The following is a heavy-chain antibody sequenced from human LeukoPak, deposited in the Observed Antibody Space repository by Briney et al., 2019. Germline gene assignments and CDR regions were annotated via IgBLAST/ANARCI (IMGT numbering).Heavy chain of an antibody. D-gene: IGHD3-9*01. V-gene: IGHV3-21*01. CDR3: ARDGALDWLLTPNWFDP. Sequence: PGGSLRLSCAASGFTFSSYSMNWVRQAPGKGLEWVSSISSSSSYIYYADSVKGRFTISRDNAKNSLYLQMNSLRAEDTAVYYCARDGALDWLLTPNWFDPWGQGTLVTVSS. CDR2: ISSSSSYI. CDR1: GFTFSSYS. J-gene: IGHJ5*02.